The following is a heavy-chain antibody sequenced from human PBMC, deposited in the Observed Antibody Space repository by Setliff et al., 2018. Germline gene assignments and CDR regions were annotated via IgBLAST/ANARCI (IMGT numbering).Heavy chain of an antibody. V-gene: IGHV4-59*01. CDR2: IYYSGST. CDR1: GGSISSYY. J-gene: IGHJ6*03. CDR3: ARSPSSGWSDYYYYYMDV. D-gene: IGHD6-19*01. Sequence: SETLSLTCTVSGGSISSYYWSWIRQPPGKGLEWIGYIYYSGSTNYNPSLKSRVTISVDTSKNQFSLKLSSVTAADTAVYYCARSPSSGWSDYYYYYMDVWGKGTTVTVSS.